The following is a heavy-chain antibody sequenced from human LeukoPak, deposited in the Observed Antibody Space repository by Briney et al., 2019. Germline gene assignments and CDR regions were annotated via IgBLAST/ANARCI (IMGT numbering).Heavy chain of an antibody. CDR2: ISAYNGNT. D-gene: IGHD2-15*01. CDR1: GYTFTSYG. Sequence: ASVKVSCKASGYTFTSYGISWVRQAPGQGLEWMGWISAYNGNTNYAQKLQGRVTMTTDTSTSTAYMELRSLRSDDTAVYYCARGVLSAGVRYYYYGMDVWGQGTTVTVSS. V-gene: IGHV1-18*01. CDR3: ARGVLSAGVRYYYYGMDV. J-gene: IGHJ6*02.